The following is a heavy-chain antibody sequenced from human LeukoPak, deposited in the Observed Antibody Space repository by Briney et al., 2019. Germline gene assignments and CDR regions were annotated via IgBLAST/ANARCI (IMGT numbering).Heavy chain of an antibody. CDR3: ARLCCGPLGY. CDR1: GYSISSGYH. D-gene: IGHD2-21*01. V-gene: IGHV4-38-2*01. CDR2: IYQTGST. J-gene: IGHJ4*02. Sequence: SETLSLTCAVSGYSISSGYHWGWIRQPPGKGLEWIGNIYQTGSTYYNPSLKSRVTISVDTSKNQFSLKLSSVTAADTAVYYCARLCCGPLGYWGQGTLVTVSS.